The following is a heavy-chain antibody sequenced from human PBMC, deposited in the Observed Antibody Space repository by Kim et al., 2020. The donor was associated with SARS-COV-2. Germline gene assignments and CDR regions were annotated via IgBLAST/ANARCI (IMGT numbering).Heavy chain of an antibody. CDR2: ISWNSGSI. Sequence: GGSLRLSCAASGFSFGDCAMHWVRQVPGKGLEWVSGISWNSGSIGYADSVKGRFTISRDNAKNSLYLQMNSLRAEDTALYYCAKGVRYYYYGMDVWGQGTTVTDSS. J-gene: IGHJ6*02. V-gene: IGHV3-9*01. CDR1: GFSFGDCA. CDR3: AKGVRYYYYGMDV.